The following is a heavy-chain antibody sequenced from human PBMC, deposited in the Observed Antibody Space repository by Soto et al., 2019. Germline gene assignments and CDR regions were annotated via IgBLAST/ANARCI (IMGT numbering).Heavy chain of an antibody. V-gene: IGHV3-53*02. J-gene: IGHJ4*02. Sequence: EVQLVETGGDLIQPGGSLRLSCAASGFTVSGNYMSWVRQAPGKGLEWVSVIYNGGGTYYADSVKGRFTISRDNSKNTLYLQMSSLRAEDTAVYYGASTRGSSYDYWGQGTLVTVSS. CDR3: ASTRGSSYDY. D-gene: IGHD6-6*01. CDR2: IYNGGGT. CDR1: GFTVSGNY.